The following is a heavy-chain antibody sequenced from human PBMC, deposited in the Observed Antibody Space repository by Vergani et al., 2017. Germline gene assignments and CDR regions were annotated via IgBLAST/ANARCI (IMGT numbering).Heavy chain of an antibody. D-gene: IGHD1-14*01. CDR1: GFTFNQYG. CDR2: TWYDGNNK. CDR3: ARDLRLLYNRFDP. Sequence: QVQLVESGGGVVQHGRSLRLYCAASGFTFNQYGMHWVRQAPGKGLEWVAVTWYDGNNKQYADSVKGRFTISRDNSKSTMYLQMNSLRDEDTGVYYCARDLRLLYNRFDPWGQGTLVTVSS. J-gene: IGHJ5*02. V-gene: IGHV3-33*01.